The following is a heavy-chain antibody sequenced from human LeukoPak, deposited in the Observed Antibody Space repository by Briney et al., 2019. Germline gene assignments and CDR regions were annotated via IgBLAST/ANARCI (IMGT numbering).Heavy chain of an antibody. V-gene: IGHV3-15*01. CDR2: IKSKTDGGTT. CDR1: GFTFSNAW. Sequence: GGSLRLSCAASGFTFSNAWMSWVRQAPGKGLEWVGRIKSKTDGGTTDYAAPVKGRFTISRDDSKNTLYLQMNSLKTEDTAVYYCTTGRTAVYYYYMDVWGKGTTVTVSS. J-gene: IGHJ6*03. CDR3: TTGRTAVYYYYMDV. D-gene: IGHD2-21*02.